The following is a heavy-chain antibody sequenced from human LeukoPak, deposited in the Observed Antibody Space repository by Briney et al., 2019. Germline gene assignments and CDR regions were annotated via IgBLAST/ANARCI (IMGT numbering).Heavy chain of an antibody. CDR2: ISTNGGST. CDR3: AKAGIGVVGYFDY. CDR1: GFMFSNYD. J-gene: IGHJ4*02. D-gene: IGHD6-19*01. Sequence: TGGSLRLSCAASGFMFSNYDMHWVRQAPGKGLEYVSHISTNGGSTYYAISVKGRFTISRDNSKNTLYLQMNSLRDEDTALYYCAKAGIGVVGYFDYWGQGTLVTVSS. V-gene: IGHV3-64*01.